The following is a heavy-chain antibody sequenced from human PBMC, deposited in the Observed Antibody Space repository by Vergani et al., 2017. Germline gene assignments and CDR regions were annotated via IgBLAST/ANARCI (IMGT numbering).Heavy chain of an antibody. CDR1: GESIRSGIHY. J-gene: IGHJ4*02. V-gene: IGHV4-61*02. Sequence: QVKLQESGPGLLKPSQTLSLTCTVSGESIRSGIHYWSWIRQPAGKGPEWIGHIHTGGSTDLNPSFKSRVSISVDTSKSQFSLKLNSVTVADTAVYYCARSRPYCTSGSCPAIWGQGALVTDSS. CDR3: ARSRPYCTSGSCPAI. CDR2: IHTGGST. D-gene: IGHD2-15*01.